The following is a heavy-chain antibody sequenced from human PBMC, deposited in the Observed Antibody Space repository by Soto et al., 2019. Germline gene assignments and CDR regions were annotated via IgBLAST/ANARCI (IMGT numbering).Heavy chain of an antibody. D-gene: IGHD6-13*01. V-gene: IGHV3-48*03. CDR3: ARERLVAAAPKSHYYYGMDV. J-gene: IGHJ6*02. CDR2: ISSSGSTI. CDR1: GFTFSSYE. Sequence: PGGSLRLSCAASGFTFSSYEMNWVRQAPGKGLEWVSYISSSGSTIYYADSVKGRFTISRDNAKNSLYLQMNSLRAEDTAVYYCARERLVAAAPKSHYYYGMDVWGQGTTVTVSS.